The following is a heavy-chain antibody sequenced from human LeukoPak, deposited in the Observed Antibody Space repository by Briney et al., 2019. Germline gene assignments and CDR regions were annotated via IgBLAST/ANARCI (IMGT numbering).Heavy chain of an antibody. D-gene: IGHD3-10*01. CDR2: MNPNSGNT. CDR1: GYTFTSYD. J-gene: IGHJ6*02. Sequence: ASVKVSCKASGYTFTSYDINWVRQATGQGLEWMGWMNPNSGNTGYAQKFQGRVTMTRNTSISTAYMGLSSLRSEDTAVYYCAYPGYYYYGMDVWGQGTTVTVSS. V-gene: IGHV1-8*01. CDR3: AYPGYYYYGMDV.